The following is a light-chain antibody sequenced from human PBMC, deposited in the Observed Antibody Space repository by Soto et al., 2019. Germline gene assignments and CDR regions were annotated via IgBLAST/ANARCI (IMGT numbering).Light chain of an antibody. CDR2: DVS. CDR3: TSYTSYTSFYI. Sequence: TVLTQPGYMSCSPGQSIAISCTGVRTDVTDVYDYVSWYPQHPGQTPQLIIYDVSIRPSRVSELFSGSNLVNTPYLNISRFHAEDAAEYYCTSYTSYTSFYIFGTGTTVTVL. J-gene: IGLJ1*01. CDR1: RTDVTDVYDY. V-gene: IGLV2-14*03.